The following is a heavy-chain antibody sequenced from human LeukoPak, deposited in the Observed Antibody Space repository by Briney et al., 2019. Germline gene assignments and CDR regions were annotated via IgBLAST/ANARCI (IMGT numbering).Heavy chain of an antibody. CDR3: AKGAVEQWLVLYFDY. CDR2: ISWDGGST. V-gene: IGHV3-43D*04. D-gene: IGHD6-19*01. J-gene: IGHJ4*02. Sequence: GGCLRLSCAASGFTFDDYAMHWVREAPGKGLEWVSLISWDGGSTYYADSVKGRFTISRDNSKNSLYLQMNSLRAEDTALYYCAKGAVEQWLVLYFDYWGQGTLVTVSS. CDR1: GFTFDDYA.